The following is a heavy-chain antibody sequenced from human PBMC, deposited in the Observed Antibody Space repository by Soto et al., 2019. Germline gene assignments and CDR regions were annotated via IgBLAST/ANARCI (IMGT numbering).Heavy chain of an antibody. CDR2: IKQDGNEK. D-gene: IGHD1-26*01. CDR1: GFTFSTYW. V-gene: IGHV3-7*01. Sequence: EVQLVESGGGLVQPGGSLRLSCVASGFTFSTYWMSWVRLAPGTGLEWVATIKQDGNEKHYVDSVKGRFAISRDNAENSLYLQMSGLRPDDTAVYYCVRGYGRPICPYYLAVWGEGTAVTVSS. CDR3: VRGYGRPICPYYLAV. J-gene: IGHJ6*04.